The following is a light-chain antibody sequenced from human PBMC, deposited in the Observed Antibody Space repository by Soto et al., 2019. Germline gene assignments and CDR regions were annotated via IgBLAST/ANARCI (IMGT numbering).Light chain of an antibody. J-gene: IGKJ5*01. V-gene: IGKV1-39*01. CDR1: QSIRSY. Sequence: DIQMTQSPSSLSASVGDRVTITCRASQSIRSYLNWYQQKPGKAPKLLIYAASSLQSGVPSRFSGSGSGTDFTLTISSLQPEDCATYYCQQSYSTPCTFGQGRRLEIK. CDR3: QQSYSTPCT. CDR2: AAS.